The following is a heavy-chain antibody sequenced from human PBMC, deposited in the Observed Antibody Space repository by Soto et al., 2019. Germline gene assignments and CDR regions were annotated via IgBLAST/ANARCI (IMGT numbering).Heavy chain of an antibody. CDR2: IGGYGDT. CDR3: AKGVATAVPALDY. J-gene: IGHJ4*02. Sequence: PGGSLRLSCAASGFTLKDYAMGWVRQAPGEGLEWVSSIGGYGDTHYADSVKGRFTISRDNSKSTLSLQLNSLRPDDTAFYYCAKGVATAVPALDYWGQGTLVTVSS. CDR1: GFTLKDYA. V-gene: IGHV3-23*01. D-gene: IGHD2-21*02.